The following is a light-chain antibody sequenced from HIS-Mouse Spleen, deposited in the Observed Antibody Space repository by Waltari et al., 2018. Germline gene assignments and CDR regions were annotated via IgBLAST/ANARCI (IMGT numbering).Light chain of an antibody. J-gene: IGLJ1*01. CDR3: CSYAGSYTGV. V-gene: IGLV2-11*01. Sequence: QSALPQPRSVSGSPGQSVTISCTGTSSDVGVHNYVSWYQQPPGKAPKLMIYDVSKRPSGVPDRFSGSKSGNTASLTISGLQAEDEADYYCCSYAGSYTGVFGTGTKVTVL. CDR2: DVS. CDR1: SSDVGVHNY.